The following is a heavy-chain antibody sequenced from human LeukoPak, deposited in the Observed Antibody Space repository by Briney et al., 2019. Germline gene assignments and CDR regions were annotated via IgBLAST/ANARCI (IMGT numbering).Heavy chain of an antibody. CDR3: ATIPGGYCSSTSCSRQTNWFDP. J-gene: IGHJ5*02. D-gene: IGHD2-2*01. CDR2: INTNSGGT. CDR1: GYTFTGYY. V-gene: IGHV1-2*02. Sequence: ASVKVSCKASGYTFTGYYMHWVRQAPGQGLEWMGWINTNSGGTNYAQKFQGRVTMTRDTSISTAYMELSRLRSDDTAVHYCATIPGGYCSSTSCSRQTNWFDPWGQGTLVTVSS.